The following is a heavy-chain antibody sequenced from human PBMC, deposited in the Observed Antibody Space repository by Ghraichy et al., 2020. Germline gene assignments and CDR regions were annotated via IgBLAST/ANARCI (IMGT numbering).Heavy chain of an antibody. D-gene: IGHD2-21*01. J-gene: IGHJ6*03. Sequence: SETLSLTCAVSGDSISSDNWWTWVRQSPGKGLEWIGEIYRTGVTNYNPSLKSRIALSVDNSKNQFSLNLRSVTAADTAIYYCAKTSIIWHNYYYYIDVWGQGTAVTVSS. CDR1: GDSISSDNW. V-gene: IGHV4-4*02. CDR2: IYRTGVT. CDR3: AKTSIIWHNYYYYIDV.